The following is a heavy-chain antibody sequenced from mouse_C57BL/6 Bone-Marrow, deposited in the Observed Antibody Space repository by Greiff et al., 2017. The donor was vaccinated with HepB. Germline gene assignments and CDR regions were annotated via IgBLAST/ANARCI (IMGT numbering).Heavy chain of an antibody. J-gene: IGHJ1*03. V-gene: IGHV5-12*01. Sequence: EVKLVESGGGLVQPGGSLKLSCAASGFTFSDYYMYWVRQTPEKRLEWVAYISNGGGSTYYPDTVKGRFTISRDNAKNTLYLQMSRLKSEDTAMYYCARRYGNYGYFDVWGTGTTVTVSS. CDR3: ARRYGNYGYFDV. CDR2: ISNGGGST. CDR1: GFTFSDYY. D-gene: IGHD2-1*01.